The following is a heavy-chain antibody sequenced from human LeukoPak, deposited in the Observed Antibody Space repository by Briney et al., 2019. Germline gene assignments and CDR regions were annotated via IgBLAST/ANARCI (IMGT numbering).Heavy chain of an antibody. J-gene: IGHJ4*02. CDR3: AKGDSSSWYFPVDY. D-gene: IGHD6-13*01. CDR2: ISGSGGST. CDR1: GFTFSSYA. V-gene: IGHV3-23*01. Sequence: GGSLRLSCAASGFTFSSYAMSWVRQAPGKGLEWVSAISGSGGSTCYADSVKGRFTISRDNSKNTLYLQMNSLRAEDTAVYYCAKGDSSSWYFPVDYWGQGTLVTVSS.